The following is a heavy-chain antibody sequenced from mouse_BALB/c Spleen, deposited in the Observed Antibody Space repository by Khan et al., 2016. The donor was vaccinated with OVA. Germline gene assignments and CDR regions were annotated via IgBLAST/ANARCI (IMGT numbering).Heavy chain of an antibody. V-gene: IGHV1-5*01. CDR3: TRSGFLYYFDY. CDR1: GYSFTSYW. J-gene: IGHJ2*01. Sequence: VRLQQSGTVLARPGASVKMSCKASGYSFTSYWIHWIKQRPGQGLEWIGTIYPGNTDTRYNQKFKGKAGLTAVTSASTAYMELSSLTNEDSAVYYCTRSGFLYYFDYWGQGTTLTVSS. D-gene: IGHD3-2*02. CDR2: IYPGNTDT.